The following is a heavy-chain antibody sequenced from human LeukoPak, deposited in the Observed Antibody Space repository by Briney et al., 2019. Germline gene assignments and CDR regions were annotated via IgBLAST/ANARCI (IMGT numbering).Heavy chain of an antibody. D-gene: IGHD6-19*01. CDR2: IGIRGDT. V-gene: IGHV3-13*01. CDR1: GFTFIDYD. J-gene: IGHJ4*02. CDR3: ARGGIQVSGIDEFDY. Sequence: GGSLRLSCAASGFTFIDYDMHWVRQVIGKGLKWVSAIGIRGDTHYSGSVKGRFTISRENAESSLYLQMNSLRAEDTAVYYCARGGIQVSGIDEFDYWGQGTLVTVSS.